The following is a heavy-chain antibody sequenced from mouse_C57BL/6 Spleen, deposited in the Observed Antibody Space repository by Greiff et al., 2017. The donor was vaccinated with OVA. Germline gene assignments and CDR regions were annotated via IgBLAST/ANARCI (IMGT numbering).Heavy chain of an antibody. Sequence: VKLVESDAELVKPGASVKISCKVSGYTFTDHTIHWMKQRPEQGLEWIGYIYPRDGSTKYNEKFKGKATLTADKSSSTAYMQLNSLTSEDSAVYFCASPDGYHGVDYWGQGTSVTVSS. D-gene: IGHD2-3*01. J-gene: IGHJ4*01. CDR3: ASPDGYHGVDY. CDR2: IYPRDGST. V-gene: IGHV1-78*01. CDR1: GYTFTDHT.